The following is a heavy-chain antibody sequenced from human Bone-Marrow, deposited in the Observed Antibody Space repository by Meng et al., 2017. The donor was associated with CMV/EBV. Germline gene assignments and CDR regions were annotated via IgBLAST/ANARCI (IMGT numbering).Heavy chain of an antibody. CDR3: ARSATSGSGPNAFDI. CDR1: GYSFTSYW. Sequence: GGSLRLSCKGSGYSFTSYWIGWVRQMPGKGLEWMGIIYPGDSDTRYSPSFQGQVTISADKSISTAYLQWSSLKASDTAMYYCARSATSGSGPNAFDIWGQGTMVTASS. D-gene: IGHD5-12*01. V-gene: IGHV5-51*01. CDR2: IYPGDSDT. J-gene: IGHJ3*02.